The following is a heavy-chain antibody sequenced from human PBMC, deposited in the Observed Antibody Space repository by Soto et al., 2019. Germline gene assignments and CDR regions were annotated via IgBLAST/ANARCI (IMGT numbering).Heavy chain of an antibody. CDR3: ARDPGLGYYYDSSVDY. V-gene: IGHV1-18*04. J-gene: IGHJ4*02. D-gene: IGHD3-22*01. Sequence: ASVKVSCKASGYTFTSYGISWVRQAPGQGLEWMGWISACNGDTNYAQKLQGRVTMTTDTSTSTAYMELRSLRSDDTAVYYCARDPGLGYYYDSSVDYWGQGTLVTV. CDR2: ISACNGDT. CDR1: GYTFTSYG.